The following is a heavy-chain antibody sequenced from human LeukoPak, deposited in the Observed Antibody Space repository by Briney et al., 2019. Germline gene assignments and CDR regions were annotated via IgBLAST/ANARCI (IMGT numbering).Heavy chain of an antibody. Sequence: SGGSLRLSCAASGITFSSYGMNWVRQAPGKGLEWVSVMYSGGSTYYADSVKGRFTISRDNSKNTLYLQMNNLRAEDTAVYFCERERADDSGIQWGQGTLVTVSS. CDR2: MYSGGST. CDR1: GITFSSYG. CDR3: ERERADDSGIQ. V-gene: IGHV3-53*01. J-gene: IGHJ4*02. D-gene: IGHD3-22*01.